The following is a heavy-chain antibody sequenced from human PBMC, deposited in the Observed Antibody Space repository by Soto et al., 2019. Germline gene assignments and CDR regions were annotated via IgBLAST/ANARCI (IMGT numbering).Heavy chain of an antibody. V-gene: IGHV3-23*01. Sequence: EVRLLESGGGLVQPGGSLRLSCEGSGFTFTNYGMDWVRQAPGKGLEWISFISGAGDTTYYADSVKGRFIISRDNSKNTLYLQMNSLRAEDTALYYCAKSFTQSNVWRAYRHKTHFDYWGQEALVTVTS. CDR1: GFTFTNYG. J-gene: IGHJ4*02. CDR2: ISGAGDTT. D-gene: IGHD3-16*02. CDR3: AKSFTQSNVWRAYRHKTHFDY.